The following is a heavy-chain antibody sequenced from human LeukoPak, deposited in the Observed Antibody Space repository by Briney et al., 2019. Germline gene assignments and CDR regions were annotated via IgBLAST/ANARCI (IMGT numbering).Heavy chain of an antibody. Sequence: ASVKVSCKASGFTLTGYFIYWVRQAPGQGLEWMGWINPSSGASNSAQKFQGRVTMTWDTSISTAYMDLSRLKSDDTAVYYCARDSTGEGLDFDYWGQGTLVTVSS. CDR1: GFTLTGYF. J-gene: IGHJ4*02. D-gene: IGHD7-27*01. V-gene: IGHV1-2*02. CDR3: ARDSTGEGLDFDY. CDR2: INPSSGAS.